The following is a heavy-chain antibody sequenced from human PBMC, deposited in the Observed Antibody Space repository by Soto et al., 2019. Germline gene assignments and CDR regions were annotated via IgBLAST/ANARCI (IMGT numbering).Heavy chain of an antibody. CDR3: ARGGFYPPPRFDY. V-gene: IGHV4-30-4*01. Sequence: QVQLQESGPGLVKPSQTLSLTCTVSGDSISRDNYYWSWIRQPPGKGLEWIGHIFYSGSTQYNPSLKSRVTISLDTSQNQFSLKLTSMTAADTAVYFCARGGFYPPPRFDYWGPGTLVSVSS. CDR2: IFYSGST. CDR1: GDSISRDNYY. J-gene: IGHJ4*02. D-gene: IGHD3-16*02.